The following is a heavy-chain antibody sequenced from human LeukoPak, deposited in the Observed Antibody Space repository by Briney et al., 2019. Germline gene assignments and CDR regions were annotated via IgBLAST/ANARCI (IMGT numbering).Heavy chain of an antibody. CDR1: GYTFTSYG. CDR3: ARGGRITMVRGVIGY. V-gene: IGHV1-2*06. CDR2: INPNSGGT. Sequence: ASVKVSCKASGYTFTSYGISWVRQAPGQGLEWMGRINPNSGGTNYAQKFQGRVTMTRDTSISTAYMELSRLRSDDTAVYYCARGGRITMVRGVIGYWGQGTLVTVSS. J-gene: IGHJ4*02. D-gene: IGHD3-10*01.